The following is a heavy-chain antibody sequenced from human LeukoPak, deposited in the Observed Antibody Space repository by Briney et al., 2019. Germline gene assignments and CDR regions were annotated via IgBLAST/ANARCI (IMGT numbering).Heavy chain of an antibody. CDR1: GFTFSSYG. CDR2: ISYDGSNK. CDR3: AKDWGQWLAIDY. D-gene: IGHD6-19*01. Sequence: GRSLRLSCAASGFTFSSYGMHWVRQAPGKGLEWVAVISYDGSNKYYADSVKGRFTISRDNSKNTLYLQMNSLRAEDTAVYYCAKDWGQWLAIDYWGQGTLVTVSS. J-gene: IGHJ4*02. V-gene: IGHV3-30*18.